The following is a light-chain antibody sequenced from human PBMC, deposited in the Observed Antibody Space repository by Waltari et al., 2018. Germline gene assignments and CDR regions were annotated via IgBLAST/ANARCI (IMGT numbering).Light chain of an antibody. CDR3: QRYDDYPPT. V-gene: IGKV1-5*03. J-gene: IGKJ4*01. Sequence: DIQMTQSPSTLSASVGDRVTITCRASQSISHWLAWYQQKPGKAPKLLISKASSLEKEVPSRFIGSGSGTEFTRTITNLQPDDFATFYCQRYDDYPPTFGGGTKVEIK. CDR1: QSISHW. CDR2: KAS.